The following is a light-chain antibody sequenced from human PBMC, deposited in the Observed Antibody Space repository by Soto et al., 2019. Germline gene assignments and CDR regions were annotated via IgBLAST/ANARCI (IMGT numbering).Light chain of an antibody. Sequence: DLQMTQSPSTPFAPVGGRVTIPVRASQSISSWLAWYQQKPGKAHKLIVYKASSLESGVPSRFSGSGSGTEFTLTISSLQPDDFATYYGQQYNSYPSITFGQGTRREIK. CDR2: KAS. J-gene: IGKJ5*01. V-gene: IGKV1-5*03. CDR3: QQYNSYPSIT. CDR1: QSISSW.